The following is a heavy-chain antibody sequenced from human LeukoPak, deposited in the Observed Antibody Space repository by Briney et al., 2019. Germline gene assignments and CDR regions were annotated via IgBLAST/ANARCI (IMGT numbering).Heavy chain of an antibody. Sequence: ASVKVSCKASGYTFTGYAMNWVRQAPGQGLEWMGWINTNTGNPTYAQGFTGRFVFSLDTSVSTAYLQISSLKAEDTAVYYCARLGTVDYTDHFDYWGQGTPVTVSS. J-gene: IGHJ4*02. CDR2: INTNTGNP. V-gene: IGHV7-4-1*02. CDR3: ARLGTVDYTDHFDY. CDR1: GYTFTGYA. D-gene: IGHD4-11*01.